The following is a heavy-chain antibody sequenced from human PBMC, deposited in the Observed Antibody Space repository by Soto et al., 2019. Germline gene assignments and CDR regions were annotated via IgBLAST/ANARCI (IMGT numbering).Heavy chain of an antibody. J-gene: IGHJ5*02. D-gene: IGHD2-2*01. Sequence: SVKVSCKASGGTFSSYAISWVRQAPGQGLEWMGGIIPIFGTANYAQKFQGRVTITADESTSTAYMELSSLRSEDTAVYYCAVVVVPAWGWFDPWGQGTLVTVSS. CDR2: IIPIFGTA. V-gene: IGHV1-69*13. CDR1: GGTFSSYA. CDR3: AVVVVPAWGWFDP.